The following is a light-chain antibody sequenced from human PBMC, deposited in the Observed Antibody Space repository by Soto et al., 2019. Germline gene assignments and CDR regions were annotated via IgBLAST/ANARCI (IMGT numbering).Light chain of an antibody. V-gene: IGLV2-14*01. CDR3: TSYTRSNIPV. CDR2: EVS. CDR1: SSDVGGYNY. J-gene: IGLJ3*02. Sequence: QSALTQPASVSGSPGQSITISCTGTSSDVGGYNYVSWYQQHPGKAPKVMIYEVSNRPSGVSNRFSGSKSGNTASLTISGLQAEDEADYYSTSYTRSNIPVFGGGTKLTVL.